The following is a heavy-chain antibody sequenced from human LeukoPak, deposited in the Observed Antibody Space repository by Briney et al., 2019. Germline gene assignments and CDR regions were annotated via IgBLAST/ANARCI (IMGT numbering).Heavy chain of an antibody. Sequence: PGGSLRLSCAASGFTFSSYYMHWVRQVPGKGLVWVSRINGDESSTTYADSVKGRFTISRDNSKNTVYLQMSSLRVEDTAVYFCAKDLLYGGNSPSDHWGQGTLVTVSS. CDR2: INGDESST. V-gene: IGHV3-74*01. D-gene: IGHD4-23*01. J-gene: IGHJ4*02. CDR3: AKDLLYGGNSPSDH. CDR1: GFTFSSYY.